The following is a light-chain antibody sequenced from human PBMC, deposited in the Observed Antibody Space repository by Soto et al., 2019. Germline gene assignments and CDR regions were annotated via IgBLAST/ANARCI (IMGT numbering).Light chain of an antibody. J-gene: IGKJ2*01. CDR3: QQYTTFAS. CDR1: QSINNW. CDR2: KAS. V-gene: IGKV1-5*03. Sequence: DIQMTHSPSTLSASVGDRVTITCRASQSINNWLAWYQQKPGKAPKLLIYKASTLESGVPSRFRGSGSGTEFTLTISSLQPYDFAAYYCQQYTTFASFGQGTKLEIK.